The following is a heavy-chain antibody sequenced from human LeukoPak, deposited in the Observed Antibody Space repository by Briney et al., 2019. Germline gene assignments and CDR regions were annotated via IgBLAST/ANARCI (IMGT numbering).Heavy chain of an antibody. Sequence: QAGGSLRLSCAASRFTFSYYWMTWVRQAPGTGVEWVANIKQDASDKHYADSVKGRFTISRDNAKNSPYLQMNSLRVEDTAVYYCLGGVAADYWGRGTLVTVSS. CDR1: RFTFSYYW. CDR3: LGGVAADY. V-gene: IGHV3-7*01. D-gene: IGHD3-16*01. CDR2: IKQDASDK. J-gene: IGHJ4*02.